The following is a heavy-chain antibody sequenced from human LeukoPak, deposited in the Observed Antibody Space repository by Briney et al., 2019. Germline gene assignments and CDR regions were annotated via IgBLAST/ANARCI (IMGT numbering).Heavy chain of an antibody. CDR3: ARERGGGGFGVVIKRSYYYMDV. V-gene: IGHV3-23*01. J-gene: IGHJ6*03. Sequence: ETLSLTCAVYGGSFSGYYWSWIRQPPGKGLEWVSAISGGGGGTYYAGSVKGRFTISRDDSKNSLYLQMNSLRAEDTAVYYCARERGGGGFGVVIKRSYYYMDVWGKGTTVTVSS. D-gene: IGHD3-3*01. CDR2: ISGGGGGT. CDR1: GGSFSGYY.